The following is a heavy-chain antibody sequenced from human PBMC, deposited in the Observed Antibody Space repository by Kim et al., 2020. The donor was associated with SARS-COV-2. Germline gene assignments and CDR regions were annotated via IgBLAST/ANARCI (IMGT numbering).Heavy chain of an antibody. D-gene: IGHD2-15*01. V-gene: IGHV3-33*05. Sequence: GGSLRLSCAASGFTFSSYGMHWVRQAPGKGLEWVAVISYDGSNKYYADSVKGRFTISRDNSKNTLYMQMNSLRAEDTAVYYCARTKGYCSGGSCLPDYWG. CDR2: ISYDGSNK. J-gene: IGHJ4*01. CDR3: ARTKGYCSGGSCLPDY. CDR1: GFTFSSYG.